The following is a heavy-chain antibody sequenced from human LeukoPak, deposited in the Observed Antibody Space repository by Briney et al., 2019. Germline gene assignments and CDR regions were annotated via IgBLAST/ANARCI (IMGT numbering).Heavy chain of an antibody. CDR2: ISSSSSYI. V-gene: IGHV3-21*01. CDR1: GFTFSSYS. CDR3: AKGREAYCGGDCYGGDFDY. Sequence: GGSLRLSCAASGFTFSSYSMNWVRQAPGKGLEWVSSISSSSSYIYYADSVKGRFTISRDNSKNALYLQMNSLRAEDTAVYYCAKGREAYCGGDCYGGDFDYWGQGTLVTVSS. D-gene: IGHD2-21*01. J-gene: IGHJ4*02.